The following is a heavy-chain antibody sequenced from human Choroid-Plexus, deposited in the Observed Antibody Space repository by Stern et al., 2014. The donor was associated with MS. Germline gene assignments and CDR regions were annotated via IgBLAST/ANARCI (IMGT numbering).Heavy chain of an antibody. CDR2: VSYDGSNK. D-gene: IGHD2/OR15-2a*01. J-gene: IGHJ5*02. CDR3: AKDRQYLTYFFDH. V-gene: IGHV3-30*18. CDR1: GFTFGSCA. Sequence: VQLEESGGGVVQPGRPLRLSCVASGFTFGSCAMHWVRQAPGKGLEWVAGVSYDGSNKYYADSVKGRFTISRDNSQNTLYMQMSSLRPEDMAVYYCAKDRQYLTYFFDHWGQGSLVTVSS.